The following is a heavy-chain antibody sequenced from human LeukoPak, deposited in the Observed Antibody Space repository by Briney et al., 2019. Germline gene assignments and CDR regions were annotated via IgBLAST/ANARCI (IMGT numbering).Heavy chain of an antibody. Sequence: PGGSLRLSCAASGFTFSSYSMNWVRQAPGKGLEWISYISSSRTIYYADSVKGRFTISRDNAENSLYLQMNSLRAEDTAVYYCARDRSVAGTYYYYYYYMDVWGKGTTVTISS. CDR2: ISSSRTI. V-gene: IGHV3-48*01. D-gene: IGHD6-19*01. CDR1: GFTFSSYS. CDR3: ARDRSVAGTYYYYYYYMDV. J-gene: IGHJ6*03.